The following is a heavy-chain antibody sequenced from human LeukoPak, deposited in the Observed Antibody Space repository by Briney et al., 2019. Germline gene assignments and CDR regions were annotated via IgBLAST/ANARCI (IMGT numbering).Heavy chain of an antibody. CDR1: GYTFTGYY. Sequence: GASVKVSCKASGYTFTGYYMHWVRQAPGQGLEWVGRINPNSGGTNYAQKFQGRVTMTRDTSISTAYMELSRLRSDDTAVYYCARVSIAAAGTISGYYYYMDVWGKGTTVTVSS. CDR3: ARVSIAAAGTISGYYYYMDV. V-gene: IGHV1-2*06. J-gene: IGHJ6*03. CDR2: INPNSGGT. D-gene: IGHD6-13*01.